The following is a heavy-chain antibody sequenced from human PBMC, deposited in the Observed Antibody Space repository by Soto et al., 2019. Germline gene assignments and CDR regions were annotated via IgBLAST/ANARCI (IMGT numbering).Heavy chain of an antibody. CDR2: IYTSGST. Sequence: PSETLSLTCTVSCGSVSDSYWGWIRQPAGKGLEWIGRIYTSGSTNYNPSLKSRVTMSLDTSTNRISLQLTSVTAADTAVYNCGRVVEGSVGITTVDYWRKRTMVTAAS. CDR3: GRVVEGSVGITTVDY. CDR1: CGSVSDSY. V-gene: IGHV4-4*07. J-gene: IGHJ4*02. D-gene: IGHD3-22*01.